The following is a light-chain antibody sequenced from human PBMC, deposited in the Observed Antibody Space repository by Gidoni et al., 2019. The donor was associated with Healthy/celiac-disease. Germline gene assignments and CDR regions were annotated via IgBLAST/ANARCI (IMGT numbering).Light chain of an antibody. V-gene: IGLV2-14*01. CDR3: SSYTSSSTRV. Sequence: QSALTQPASVSGSPGQSITISCTGTSSDVGGYNYVSWYQQHPGKAPNLMIYDVSNRPSGVSNRFSGSKSGHTASLTISGLQAEDEADYYCSSYTSSSTRVFGGGTKLTVL. CDR2: DVS. CDR1: SSDVGGYNY. J-gene: IGLJ2*01.